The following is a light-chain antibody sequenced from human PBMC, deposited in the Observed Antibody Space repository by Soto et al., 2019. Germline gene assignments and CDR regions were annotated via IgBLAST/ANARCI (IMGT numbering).Light chain of an antibody. V-gene: IGKV3D-20*02. CDR3: QQRSNWPPSIT. CDR2: GAS. Sequence: EIVLTQSPDTLSLSPGERATLSCRASQSVSTNSLAWYQQKPGQAPRPLIYGASSRATGTPDRFSGSGSGTDFTLTISSLEPEDFAVYYCQQRSNWPPSITFGQGTRLEIK. J-gene: IGKJ5*01. CDR1: QSVSTNS.